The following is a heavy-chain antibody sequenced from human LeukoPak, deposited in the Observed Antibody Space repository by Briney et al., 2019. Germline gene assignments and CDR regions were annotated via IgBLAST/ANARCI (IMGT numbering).Heavy chain of an antibody. CDR3: AKGSRGSCSRTYCYPFDY. J-gene: IGHJ4*02. CDR1: GFTFSSYA. CDR2: ISGSDAGT. D-gene: IGHD2-2*01. Sequence: GGSLRLSCAASGFTFSSYAMSWVRQIPGKGLEWVSAISGSDAGTYYADSVKGRFTISRDNSKNTPYLQMNRLKAEDTAVYYCAKGSRGSCSRTYCYPFDYWGQGTLVTVSS. V-gene: IGHV3-23*01.